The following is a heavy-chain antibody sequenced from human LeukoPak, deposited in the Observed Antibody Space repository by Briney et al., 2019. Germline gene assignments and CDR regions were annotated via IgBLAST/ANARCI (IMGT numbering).Heavy chain of an antibody. J-gene: IGHJ4*02. Sequence: PGGSLRLFCVVSWFTFGDSEMHWVRQTPGKGLDRFAYISTTSKSIYYADSVKGRFTISRDNAKNSLYLQMSSLRAEDTALDYCARSVAGNAGSGGYLDSWGQGALVTVSS. CDR2: ISTTSKSI. CDR1: WFTFGDSE. D-gene: IGHD3-10*01. CDR3: ARSVAGNAGSGGYLDS. V-gene: IGHV3-48*03.